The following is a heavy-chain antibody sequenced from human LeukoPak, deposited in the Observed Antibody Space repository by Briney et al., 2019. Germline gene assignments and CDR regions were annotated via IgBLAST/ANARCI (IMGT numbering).Heavy chain of an antibody. J-gene: IGHJ3*02. Sequence: GGSLRLSCAASGFTFSSYVMHWVRQAPGKGLEWVAVISYDASTKYYADSVKGRFTISRDNSKNTLHLQMNSLRAEDTAVYYCARDRYCSSTSCTDAFDIWGQGTMVTVSS. CDR3: ARDRYCSSTSCTDAFDI. V-gene: IGHV3-30-3*01. CDR2: ISYDASTK. CDR1: GFTFSSYV. D-gene: IGHD2-2*01.